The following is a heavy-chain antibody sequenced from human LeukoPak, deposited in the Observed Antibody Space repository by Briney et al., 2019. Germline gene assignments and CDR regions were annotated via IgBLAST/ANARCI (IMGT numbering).Heavy chain of an antibody. CDR3: ARDRTYRRGMDV. CDR1: GGSISSGGYY. D-gene: IGHD1-14*01. V-gene: IGHV4-31*03. Sequence: SETLSLTCTVSGGSISSGGYYWSWIPQHPAKGLEWIGYIYYSGSTYYNPSLTSRVTISVDTSKNQFSLKLSSVTAADTAVYYCARDRTYRRGMDVWGEGTTVTVS. CDR2: IYYSGST. J-gene: IGHJ6*02.